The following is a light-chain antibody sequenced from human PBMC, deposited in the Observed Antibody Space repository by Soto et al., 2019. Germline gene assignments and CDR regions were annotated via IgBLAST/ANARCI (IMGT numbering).Light chain of an antibody. Sequence: DIQMTQSPSSLSASVGDRVTITCRASQSISSYLYWYQQKPGKAPKLLIYAASSLQSGVPSRFSGSGSGTDFTLTISSLQPEDFATYYCQQSYSTPRTFGQGTKVDI. CDR2: AAS. CDR1: QSISSY. J-gene: IGKJ1*01. V-gene: IGKV1-39*01. CDR3: QQSYSTPRT.